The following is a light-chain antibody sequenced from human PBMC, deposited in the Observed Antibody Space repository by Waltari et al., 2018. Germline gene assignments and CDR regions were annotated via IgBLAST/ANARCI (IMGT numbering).Light chain of an antibody. CDR2: EAS. Sequence: DILMTQSPPTLSTSMGERVTITCRASRDISTKLAWYQQKPGRAPKLLIYEASSLESGVPARFSGSGSGTEFTLTISTLQPDDFATYYCQEYVDYLWTFGQGTKVEIK. J-gene: IGKJ1*01. V-gene: IGKV1-5*01. CDR1: RDISTK. CDR3: QEYVDYLWT.